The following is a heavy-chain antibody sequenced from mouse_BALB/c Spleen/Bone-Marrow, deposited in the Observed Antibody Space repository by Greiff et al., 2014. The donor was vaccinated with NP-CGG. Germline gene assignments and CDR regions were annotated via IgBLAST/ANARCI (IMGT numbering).Heavy chain of an antibody. CDR2: IYPYNGGT. Sequence: SLPDLFNPFSSFNLSFNSSFYSFTYYNIYFFNHIHLNILYFILYIYPYNGGTSYNQKFKGKATLTVDKSSSTAFMHLKSLTSEDSAVYYCASYHSSGYAMDYWGQGTSVTVSS. D-gene: IGHD3-1*01. CDR3: ASYHSSGYAMDY. J-gene: IGHJ4*01. V-gene: IGHV1S135*01. CDR1: FYSFTYYN.